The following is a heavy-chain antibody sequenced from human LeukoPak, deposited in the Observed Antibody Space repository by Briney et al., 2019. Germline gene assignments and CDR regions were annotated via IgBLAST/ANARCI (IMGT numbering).Heavy chain of an antibody. CDR2: IYPGDSDT. CDR1: GYSFTSYW. D-gene: IGHD2-21*01. CDR3: ARHVKVVMATSRGKYGMDV. J-gene: IGHJ6*02. Sequence: GESLKICCKGSGYSFTSYWIGWVRQMPGKVLEWMGIIYPGDSDTRYSPSFQGQVTISADKSISTAYLQCSILKASDTAMYYCARHVKVVMATSRGKYGMDVWGQGTTVTVSS. V-gene: IGHV5-51*01.